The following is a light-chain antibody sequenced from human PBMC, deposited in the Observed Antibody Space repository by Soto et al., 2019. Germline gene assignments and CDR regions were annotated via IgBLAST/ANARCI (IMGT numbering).Light chain of an antibody. CDR3: QQYGSSPQT. V-gene: IGKV3-20*01. CDR1: QSVSSSY. Sequence: EIVLTQSPGTLSLSPKERATLSCRAIQSVSSSYLAWYQQKPGQAPRLLIYGASSRATGIPDRFSGSGSGTDFTLTISRLEPEDFAVYYCQQYGSSPQTFGQGTKVDIK. CDR2: GAS. J-gene: IGKJ1*01.